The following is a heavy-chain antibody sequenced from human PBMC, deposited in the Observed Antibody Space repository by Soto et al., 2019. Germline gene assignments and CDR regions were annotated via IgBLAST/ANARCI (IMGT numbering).Heavy chain of an antibody. CDR3: ASNLLVGYGPEGEGD. CDR2: ISAYNGNT. CDR1: GYTFTSYG. D-gene: IGHD5-18*01. J-gene: IGHJ4*02. Sequence: QVQLVQSGAEVKKPGASMKVSCKASGYTFTSYGISWVRQAPGQGLEWMGWISAYNGNTKYAQTLQGRVTMTTDTSTSTAYMKLRSVRSDDTAVYYCASNLLVGYGPEGEGDWSQGTLVTVSS. V-gene: IGHV1-18*01.